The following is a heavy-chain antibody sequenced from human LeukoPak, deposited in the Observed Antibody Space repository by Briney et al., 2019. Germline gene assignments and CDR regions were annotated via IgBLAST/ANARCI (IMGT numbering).Heavy chain of an antibody. CDR2: ISGRGANT. Sequence: PGGSLRLSCAASGFTFSNYAMGWVRQAPGKGLEGVSAISGRGANTYYADSVKGRFTISRDNSKNTLYLQMNSLRAEDTAVYYCTRVYDSSGYYYYFDYWGQGTLVTVSS. CDR3: TRVYDSSGYYYYFDY. D-gene: IGHD3-22*01. V-gene: IGHV3-23*01. J-gene: IGHJ4*02. CDR1: GFTFSNYA.